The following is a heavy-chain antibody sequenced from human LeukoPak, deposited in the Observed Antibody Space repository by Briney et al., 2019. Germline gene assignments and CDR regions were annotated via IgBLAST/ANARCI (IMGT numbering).Heavy chain of an antibody. CDR2: ISSSSSTI. CDR3: ARVGGYYGSGNYYFDY. V-gene: IGHV3-48*01. D-gene: IGHD3-10*01. Sequence: GGSLRLSCAASGFTFSSYSMNWVRQAPGKGLEWVSYISSSSSTIYYADSVKGRFTISRDNAKNSLYLQMNSLRAEDTAVYYCARVGGYYGSGNYYFDYWGQGTLVTVAS. J-gene: IGHJ4*02. CDR1: GFTFSSYS.